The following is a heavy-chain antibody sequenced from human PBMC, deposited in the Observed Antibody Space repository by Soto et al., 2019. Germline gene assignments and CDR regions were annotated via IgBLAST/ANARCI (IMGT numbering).Heavy chain of an antibody. CDR1: GGSIGSSSYY. Sequence: SETLSLTCTVSGGSIGSSSYYWGWIRQPPGKGLEWIGSIYYSGSTYYNPSLKSRVTISVDTSKNQFSLKLSSVTAADTAVYYCARRLYYDSSGFEGCGMDVWGQGTTVT. V-gene: IGHV4-39*01. D-gene: IGHD3-22*01. CDR3: ARRLYYDSSGFEGCGMDV. J-gene: IGHJ6*02. CDR2: IYYSGST.